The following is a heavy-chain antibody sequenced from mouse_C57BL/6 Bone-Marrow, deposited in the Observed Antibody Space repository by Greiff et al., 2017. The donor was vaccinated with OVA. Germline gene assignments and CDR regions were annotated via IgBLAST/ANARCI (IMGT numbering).Heavy chain of an antibody. Sequence: QVQLQQSGPGLVQPSQSLSITCTVSGLSLTSYGVHWVRQSPGKGLEWLGVLWSGGSTDYNAAFISRLSISKDNSKSQVFFKMNSLQADDTAIYYCARNYPDYGSSYLYAMDYWGQGTSVTVSS. V-gene: IGHV2-2*01. CDR1: GLSLTSYG. CDR2: LWSGGST. CDR3: ARNYPDYGSSYLYAMDY. J-gene: IGHJ4*01. D-gene: IGHD1-1*01.